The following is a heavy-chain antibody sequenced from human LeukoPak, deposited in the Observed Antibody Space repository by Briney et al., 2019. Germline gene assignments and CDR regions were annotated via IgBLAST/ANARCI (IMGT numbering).Heavy chain of an antibody. CDR2: IWYDGSNK. V-gene: IGHV3-33*01. Sequence: PGRSLRLSCAASGFSFSSYGMHWVRQAPGKGLEWVAVIWYDGSNKYYADSVKGRFTISRGNSKNTLYLQMNSLRAEDTAVYYCARDNYYDSSGYYYRYSYFDYWGQGTLVTVSS. J-gene: IGHJ4*02. D-gene: IGHD3-22*01. CDR3: ARDNYYDSSGYYYRYSYFDY. CDR1: GFSFSSYG.